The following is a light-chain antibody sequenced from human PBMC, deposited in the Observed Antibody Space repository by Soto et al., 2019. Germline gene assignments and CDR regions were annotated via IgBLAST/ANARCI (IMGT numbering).Light chain of an antibody. CDR2: DAS. Sequence: EIVMTQSPATLSVSPGERATLSCRASQSVSSNLAWYQQKPGHAPRLLLYDASTRATGIPARFSGSGSGTEYTLTISSLQSEDVAVYYCQQYNNWPYTFGQGTKLEIK. V-gene: IGKV3-15*01. CDR3: QQYNNWPYT. J-gene: IGKJ2*01. CDR1: QSVSSN.